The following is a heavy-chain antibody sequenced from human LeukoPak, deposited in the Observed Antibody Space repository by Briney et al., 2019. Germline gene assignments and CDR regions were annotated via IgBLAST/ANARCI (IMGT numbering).Heavy chain of an antibody. Sequence: KPGGSLRLSCAASGFTFSSYSMNWVRQAPGKGLEWVSSISSSSSYIYYADSVKGRFTISRDNAKNSLYLQMNSLRAEDTAVYYCARGRISLIAPFDYWGQGTLVTVSS. CDR1: GFTFSSYS. CDR2: ISSSSSYI. CDR3: ARGRISLIAPFDY. J-gene: IGHJ4*02. V-gene: IGHV3-21*01. D-gene: IGHD3-16*01.